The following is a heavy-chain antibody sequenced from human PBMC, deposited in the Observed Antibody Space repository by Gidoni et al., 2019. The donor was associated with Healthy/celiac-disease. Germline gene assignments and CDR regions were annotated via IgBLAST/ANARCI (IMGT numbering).Heavy chain of an antibody. CDR3: ARDTRGSIAAAGTDY. Sequence: PGQGLEWMGRIIPILGIANYAQKFQGRVTITADKSTSTAYMELSSLRSEDTAVYYCARDTRGSIAAAGTDYWGQGTLVTVSS. CDR2: IIPILGIA. J-gene: IGHJ4*02. D-gene: IGHD6-13*01. V-gene: IGHV1-69*04.